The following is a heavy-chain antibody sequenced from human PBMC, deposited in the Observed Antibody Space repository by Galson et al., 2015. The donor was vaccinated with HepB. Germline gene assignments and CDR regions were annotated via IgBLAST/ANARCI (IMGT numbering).Heavy chain of an antibody. J-gene: IGHJ3*02. CDR1: GFTFSSYS. D-gene: IGHD7-27*01. Sequence: SLRLSCAASGFTFSSYSMNWVRQAPGKGLEWVSSISSSSSYIYYADSVKGRFTISRDNAKNSLYLQMNSLRAEDTAVYYCARGKLGIGYDAFDIWGQGTMVTVSS. CDR3: ARGKLGIGYDAFDI. V-gene: IGHV3-21*01. CDR2: ISSSSSYI.